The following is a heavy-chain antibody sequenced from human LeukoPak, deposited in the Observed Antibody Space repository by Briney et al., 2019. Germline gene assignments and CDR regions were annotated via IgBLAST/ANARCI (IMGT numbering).Heavy chain of an antibody. Sequence: PGGSLRLSCAASGFTFSSYAMSWVRQAPGKGLEWVSVIYSGGSTYYADSVKGRFTISRDNSKNTLYLQMNSLRAEDTAVYYCARSGSSHTFDYWGQGTLVTVSS. V-gene: IGHV3-53*01. D-gene: IGHD6-6*01. CDR2: IYSGGST. J-gene: IGHJ4*02. CDR1: GFTFSSYA. CDR3: ARSGSSHTFDY.